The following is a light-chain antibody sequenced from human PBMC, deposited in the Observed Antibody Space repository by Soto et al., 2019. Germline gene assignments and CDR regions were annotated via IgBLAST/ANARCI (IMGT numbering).Light chain of an antibody. Sequence: EIVLTQSPGTLSLSPGERATLSCRASQSVTSNYLAWYQQKPGQAPRLLIFGASIRDTGIPDRFSGSVSGTDFTLTISRLEPEDFAVYYCQQYGSSGTFGQGTKVDIK. V-gene: IGKV3-20*01. CDR2: GAS. CDR3: QQYGSSGT. CDR1: QSVTSNY. J-gene: IGKJ1*01.